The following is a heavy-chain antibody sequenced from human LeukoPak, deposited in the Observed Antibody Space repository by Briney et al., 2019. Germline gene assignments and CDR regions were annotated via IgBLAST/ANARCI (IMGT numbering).Heavy chain of an antibody. CDR1: GFTVDDYS. Sequence: PGGSLRLSCAATGFTVDDYSMGWVRQAPGKGLGWVSCINWNGGGTGYSDSVMGRFTISRDNAKNTQYLQMNSLRAEDTALYHCARGGGGQQPLFDPWGQGTLVTVSS. D-gene: IGHD3-16*01. J-gene: IGHJ5*02. V-gene: IGHV3-20*01. CDR3: ARGGGGQQPLFDP. CDR2: INWNGGGT.